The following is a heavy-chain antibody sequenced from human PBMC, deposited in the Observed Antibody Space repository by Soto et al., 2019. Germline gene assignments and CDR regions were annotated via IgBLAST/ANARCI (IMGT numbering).Heavy chain of an antibody. CDR1: GGTFSNYY. J-gene: IGHJ4*02. D-gene: IGHD1-20*01. V-gene: IGHV1-69*13. CDR3: ARGYSTGYFDY. CDR2: IIPMFDTP. Sequence: SVKVSCKTSGGTFSNYYISWVRQAPGQGLEWMGDIIPMFDTPKYAQKFQGRVTITADESTSAAYMELSSLRAEDTAVYYCARGYSTGYFDYWGQGTLVTV.